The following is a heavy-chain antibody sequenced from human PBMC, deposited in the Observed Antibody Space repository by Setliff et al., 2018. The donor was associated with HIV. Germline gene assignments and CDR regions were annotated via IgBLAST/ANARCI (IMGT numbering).Heavy chain of an antibody. V-gene: IGHV3-30*19. D-gene: IGHD3-10*01. CDR3: ARDQLAMVRRNGMDV. CDR2: ITSDGSNE. CDR1: EFTFSSYA. J-gene: IGHJ6*02. Sequence: GGSLRLSCAASEFTFSSYAMHWVRQGPGKGLEWVAAITSDGSNEYYADSVKGRFTISRDNSKNTLYVQMNSLRVEDTAVYYCARDQLAMVRRNGMDVWGQGTTVTVSS.